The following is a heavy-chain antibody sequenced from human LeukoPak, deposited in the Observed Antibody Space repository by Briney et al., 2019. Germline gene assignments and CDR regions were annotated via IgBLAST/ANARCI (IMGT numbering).Heavy chain of an antibody. D-gene: IGHD6-13*01. CDR1: GGSISSYY. CDR3: ARHRAAAGSAGAFDI. Sequence: PSETLSLTCTVSGGSISSYYWSWIRQPPGKGLEWIGYIYYSGSTNYNPSLKSRVTISVDTSKNQFSLKLSSVTAADTAVYYCARHRAAAGSAGAFDIWGQGTMVTVSS. CDR2: IYYSGST. V-gene: IGHV4-59*08. J-gene: IGHJ3*02.